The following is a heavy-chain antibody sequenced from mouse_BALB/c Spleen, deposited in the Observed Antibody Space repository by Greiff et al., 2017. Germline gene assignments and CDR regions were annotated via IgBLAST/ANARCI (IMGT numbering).Heavy chain of an antibody. V-gene: IGHV5-12-2*01. J-gene: IGHJ3*01. Sequence: EVQLVESGGGLVQPGGSLKLSCAASGFTFSSYTMSWVSQTPEKRLEWVAYISNGGGSTYYPDTVKGRFTISRDNAKNTLYLQMSSLKSEDTAMYYCARHYGPYVGLAYWGQGTLVTVSA. CDR1: GFTFSSYT. CDR2: ISNGGGST. D-gene: IGHD1-1*01. CDR3: ARHYGPYVGLAY.